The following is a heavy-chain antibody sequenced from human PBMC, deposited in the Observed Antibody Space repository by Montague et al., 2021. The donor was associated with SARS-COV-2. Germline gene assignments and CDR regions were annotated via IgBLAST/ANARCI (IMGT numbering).Heavy chain of an antibody. D-gene: IGHD6-13*01. Sequence: CAISGDSVSTNNTTWNWVRQSPSGDLEWLGRTYFRSKWYNDYAVSVKSRITINPDTSKNQFSLQLKSVTPKDTAIYFCGRVFAPAGTFDFWGQGTLVTVFS. CDR1: GDSVSTNNTT. V-gene: IGHV6-1*01. CDR2: TYFRSKWYN. J-gene: IGHJ4*02. CDR3: GRVFAPAGTFDF.